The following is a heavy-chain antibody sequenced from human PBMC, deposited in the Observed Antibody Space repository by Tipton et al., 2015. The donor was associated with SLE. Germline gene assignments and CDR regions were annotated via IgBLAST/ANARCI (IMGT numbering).Heavy chain of an antibody. Sequence: QLVQSGAEVKKPGASVKVSCKASGYTFTSYGISWVRQAPGQGLEWMGWISAYNGNTNYAQKLQGRVTMTTDTSTSTAYMELRSLRSDDTAVYYCAREHYSGSYYYYYYYGMDVWGQGTTVTVSS. CDR1: GYTFTSYG. D-gene: IGHD1-26*01. CDR2: ISAYNGNT. V-gene: IGHV1-18*01. J-gene: IGHJ6*02. CDR3: AREHYSGSYYYYYYYGMDV.